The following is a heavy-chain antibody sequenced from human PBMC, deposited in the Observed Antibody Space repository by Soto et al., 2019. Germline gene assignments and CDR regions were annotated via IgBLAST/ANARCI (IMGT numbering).Heavy chain of an antibody. Sequence: ETLSVACTVSGGSFNSGSYYWSWILQPPGMGLEWIGYIFYSGTTNYNPSLKSRVTISLHTSKNQFSLKLTSVTAADTAVYYCARVSMPYYYHTSGQYYYDYWGQGTLVTVSS. V-gene: IGHV4-61*01. J-gene: IGHJ4*02. CDR1: GGSFNSGSYY. CDR3: ARVSMPYYYHTSGQYYYDY. CDR2: IFYSGTT. D-gene: IGHD3-22*01.